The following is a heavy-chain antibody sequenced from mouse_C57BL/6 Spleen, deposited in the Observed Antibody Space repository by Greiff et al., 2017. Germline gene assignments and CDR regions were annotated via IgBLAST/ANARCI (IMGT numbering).Heavy chain of an antibody. CDR1: GYTFTSYW. Sequence: QVQLQQPGAELVQPGASVKMSCKSSGYTFTSYWITWVKQRPGQSLEWIGDIYPGSGSTNYNEKFKSKATLTVDTSSSTAYMQLSSLTSEDSAVXYGARDGNYEGWYFDVWGTGTTVTVSS. J-gene: IGHJ1*03. V-gene: IGHV1-55*01. CDR2: IYPGSGST. D-gene: IGHD2-1*01. CDR3: ARDGNYEGWYFDV.